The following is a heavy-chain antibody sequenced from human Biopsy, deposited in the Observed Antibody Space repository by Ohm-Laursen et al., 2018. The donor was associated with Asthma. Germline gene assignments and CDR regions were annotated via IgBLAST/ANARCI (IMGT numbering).Heavy chain of an antibody. CDR2: IYYIGNT. D-gene: IGHD1-26*01. CDR3: ARGSSSRLSQWELLVSGGKRAHSYYGMDV. J-gene: IGHJ6*02. CDR1: GVSIRSYY. V-gene: IGHV4-30-4*01. Sequence: TLSLTCTVSGVSIRSYYWSWIRQPPGKGLEWIGYIYYIGNTYYSPSLKSRVTISLDTSKNQFSLKLSSATAADTAVYYCARGSSSRLSQWELLVSGGKRAHSYYGMDVWGQGTTVTVSS.